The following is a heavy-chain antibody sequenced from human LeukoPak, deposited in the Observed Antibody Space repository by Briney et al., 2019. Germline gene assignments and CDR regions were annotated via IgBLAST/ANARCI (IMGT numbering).Heavy chain of an antibody. CDR1: GYTFTSYY. CDR2: INPSGGST. Sequence: ASMKVSCKASGYTFTSYYMHWVRQAPGQGLEWMGIINPSGGSTSYAQKFQGRVTMTRDTSTSTVYMELSSLRSEDTAVYFCARGSMVVPADYWGQGTLVTVSS. V-gene: IGHV1-46*01. CDR3: ARGSMVVPADY. J-gene: IGHJ4*02. D-gene: IGHD2-15*01.